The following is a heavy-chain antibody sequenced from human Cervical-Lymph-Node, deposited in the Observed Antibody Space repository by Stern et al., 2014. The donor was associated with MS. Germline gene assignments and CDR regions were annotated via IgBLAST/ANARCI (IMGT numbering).Heavy chain of an antibody. D-gene: IGHD3-10*01. CDR3: ARDCKLRRFGSRGWFDP. CDR1: GSTFTSYD. J-gene: IGHJ5*02. CDR2: MNPNSGNT. V-gene: IGHV1-8*01. Sequence: VQRVESGAEVKKPGASVKVSCKASGSTFTSYDINWVRQATGQGVEWMGWMNPNSGNTGYAQKFQGRVTMTRNTSISTAYMELSSLRSEDTAVYYCARDCKLRRFGSRGWFDPWGQGTLVTVSS.